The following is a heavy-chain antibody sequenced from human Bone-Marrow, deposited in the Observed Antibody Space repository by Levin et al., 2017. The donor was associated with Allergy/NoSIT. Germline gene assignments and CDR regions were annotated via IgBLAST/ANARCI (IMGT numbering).Heavy chain of an antibody. Sequence: SETLSLTCTVSGGSISSSSYYWGWIRQPPGKGLEWIGSIYYSGSTYYNPSLKSRVTISVDTSKNQFSLKLSSVTAADTAVYYCARDSTPHGEYDILTGYYTLHYGMDVWGQGTTVTVSS. J-gene: IGHJ6*02. CDR3: ARDSTPHGEYDILTGYYTLHYGMDV. CDR2: IYYSGST. CDR1: GGSISSSSYY. V-gene: IGHV4-39*02. D-gene: IGHD3-9*01.